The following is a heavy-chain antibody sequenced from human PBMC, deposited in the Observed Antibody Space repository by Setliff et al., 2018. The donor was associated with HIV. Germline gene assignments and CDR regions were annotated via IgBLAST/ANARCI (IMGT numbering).Heavy chain of an antibody. Sequence: LRLSCAASGFTLSDHHMNWIRRAPGKGLEWVSYISHSGGTIKYADFVRGRFTISRDIAKSSLYLQMDSLSAEDTAVYYCTSGALLPTVDYWGRGALVTVSS. CDR1: GFTLSDHH. J-gene: IGHJ4*02. V-gene: IGHV3-11*01. D-gene: IGHD2-2*01. CDR3: TSGALLPTVDY. CDR2: ISHSGGTI.